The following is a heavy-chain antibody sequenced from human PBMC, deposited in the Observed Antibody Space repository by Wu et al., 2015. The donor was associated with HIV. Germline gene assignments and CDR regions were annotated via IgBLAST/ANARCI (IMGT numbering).Heavy chain of an antibody. V-gene: IGHV1-2*02. Sequence: QVQLVQSGSEVKKPGASVKVSCKASGYSFTNYYMNWVRQAPGQGLEWMGWINPNSGGTNFAQKFQGRVTMTRDTSISTAYMELSRLRFDDTAVYYCARDLPSGRAAAGRPPYFDYWGQGTLVTVSS. CDR1: GYSFTNYY. CDR3: ARDLPSGRAAAGRPPYFDY. J-gene: IGHJ4*02. D-gene: IGHD6-13*01. CDR2: INPNSGGT.